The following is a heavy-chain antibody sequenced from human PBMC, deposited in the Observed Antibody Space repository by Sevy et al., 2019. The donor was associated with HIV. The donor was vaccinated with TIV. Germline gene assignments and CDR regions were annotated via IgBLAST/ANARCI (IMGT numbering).Heavy chain of an antibody. CDR2: ISGGGGGT. Sequence: GGSLRLSCAASGFTFNNYAMSWVRQAPGKGLEGKGLEWVSTISGGGGGTYYADSLRGRFTISRGNSKNTLYLHVNSLRVEDTAVYYCAKHYNHDRADGWYFDLWGRGTLVTVSS. J-gene: IGHJ2*01. V-gene: IGHV3-23*01. CDR1: GFTFNNYA. D-gene: IGHD6-13*01. CDR3: AKHYNHDRADGWYFDL.